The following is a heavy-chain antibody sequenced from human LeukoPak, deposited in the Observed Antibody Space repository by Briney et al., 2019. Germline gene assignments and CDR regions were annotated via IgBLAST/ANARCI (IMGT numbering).Heavy chain of an antibody. CDR2: ICGHGISI. Sequence: GGSLRLSCEASGFTFSNYAMSWVRQAPGKGLEWVSGICGHGISIYYADSVKGRFTISRDNSKNTLYLQMNSLRAEDTAVYYCANFIAAAGADRFDYWGQGTLVTVSS. D-gene: IGHD6-13*01. J-gene: IGHJ4*02. V-gene: IGHV3-23*01. CDR1: GFTFSNYA. CDR3: ANFIAAAGADRFDY.